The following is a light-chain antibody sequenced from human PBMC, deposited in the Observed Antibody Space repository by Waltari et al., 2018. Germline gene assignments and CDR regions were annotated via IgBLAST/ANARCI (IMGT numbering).Light chain of an antibody. CDR3: SSYAGSSNFV. CDR2: GAS. Sequence: QSALTQPPSASGSPGQSVTISCTGTSSDVGCYKYFSWYKQLPGKAPILIIYGASARPSGVPDRFSGSKSGNTASLTVSGLQAEDEADYYCSSYAGSSNFVFGTGTKVTVL. J-gene: IGLJ1*01. V-gene: IGLV2-8*01. CDR1: SSDVGCYKY.